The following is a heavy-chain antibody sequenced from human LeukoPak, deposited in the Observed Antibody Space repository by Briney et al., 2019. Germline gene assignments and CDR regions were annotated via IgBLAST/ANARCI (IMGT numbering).Heavy chain of an antibody. Sequence: GGSLRLSCAASGFTFNRYAMSWVRQAPGKGLEWVSAITDTGGDTYHADSVKGRFTISRDNSKNTLYLQMNSLRAEDTATYYCAKGSSSSRPYYFDHWAPGTLVTVSS. CDR3: AKGSSSSRPYYFDH. V-gene: IGHV3-23*01. CDR2: ITDTGGDT. D-gene: IGHD6-6*01. J-gene: IGHJ4*02. CDR1: GFTFNRYA.